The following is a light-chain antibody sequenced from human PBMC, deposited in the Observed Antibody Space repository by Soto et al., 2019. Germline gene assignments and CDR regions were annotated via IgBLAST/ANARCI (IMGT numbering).Light chain of an antibody. CDR2: RNN. Sequence: QSVLTQPPSASETPGQRVTISCSGSSSNIGSNHVYWYQQFPGTAPKLLIYRNNQRPSGVPDRFSGSKSGTSASLAISGLRFEDEADYYCAAWDNSLSGLWVLGGGTKLTVL. CDR3: AAWDNSLSGLWV. J-gene: IGLJ3*02. CDR1: SSNIGSNH. V-gene: IGLV1-47*01.